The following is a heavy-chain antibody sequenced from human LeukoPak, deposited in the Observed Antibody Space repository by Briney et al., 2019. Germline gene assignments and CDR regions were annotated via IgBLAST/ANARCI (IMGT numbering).Heavy chain of an antibody. Sequence: PGGSLRLSCAASGFTFSSYAMHWVRQAPGKGLEWVAVISYDGSNKYYADSVKGRFTISRDNSKNTLYLQMNSLRAEDTAVYYCARSPVWGSYRYTIDYWGQGTLVTVSS. D-gene: IGHD3-16*02. J-gene: IGHJ4*02. CDR2: ISYDGSNK. CDR1: GFTFSSYA. V-gene: IGHV3-30*04. CDR3: ARSPVWGSYRYTIDY.